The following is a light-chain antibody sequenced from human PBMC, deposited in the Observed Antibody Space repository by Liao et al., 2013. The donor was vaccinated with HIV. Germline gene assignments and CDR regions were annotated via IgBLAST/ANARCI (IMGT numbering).Light chain of an antibody. Sequence: SYVLTQPPSVSVAPGKTARITCGGTNIGTKSVHWYQQKPGQAPVLVIYYDSDRPSGIPERFSGSNSGNTATLTISRVEAGDEADYYCQAWDSSTEVFGTGTKVTVL. V-gene: IGLV3-21*01. CDR1: NIGTKS. J-gene: IGLJ1*01. CDR3: QAWDSSTEV. CDR2: YDS.